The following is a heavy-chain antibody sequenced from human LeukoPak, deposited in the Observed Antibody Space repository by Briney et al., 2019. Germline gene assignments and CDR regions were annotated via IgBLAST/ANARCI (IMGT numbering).Heavy chain of an antibody. CDR1: GFTFSSYW. CDR2: IKQDGSEK. Sequence: GGSLRLSCAASGFTFSSYWRSWVRQAPGKGLEWVANIKQDGSEKYYVDSVKGRFTTSRDNAKNSLYLQMNSLRAEDTAVYYCARDEGLRYFDWLSPHHYYYGMDVWGQGTTVTVSS. V-gene: IGHV3-7*01. CDR3: ARDEGLRYFDWLSPHHYYYGMDV. J-gene: IGHJ6*02. D-gene: IGHD3-9*01.